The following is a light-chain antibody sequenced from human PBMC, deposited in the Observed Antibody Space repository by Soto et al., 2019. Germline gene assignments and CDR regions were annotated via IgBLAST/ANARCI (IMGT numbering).Light chain of an antibody. CDR3: MQGSRWLWS. Sequence: DVVLTQSPLSLAVALGQPASISCRSRQSLVFSDGNIYLNWFQQRPGQSPRRLIYKVSNRDSGVPDRFSDSGSGTDFTLNISRVEAADVGVYYCMQGSRWLWSFGQGTKVVIK. CDR1: QSLVFSDGNIY. J-gene: IGKJ1*01. CDR2: KVS. V-gene: IGKV2-30*01.